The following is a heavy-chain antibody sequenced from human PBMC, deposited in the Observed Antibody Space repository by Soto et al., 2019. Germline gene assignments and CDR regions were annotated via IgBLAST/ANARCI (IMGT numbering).Heavy chain of an antibody. V-gene: IGHV4-59*08. CDR2: IYYDGST. Sequence: QVQLQESGPGLVKPSETLSLTCTVSGGSISGYYWSWIRQPPGKGLEWIGYIYYDGSTNYNPSLKSHVTISVETSKNQFSLKLNSVTAADTAVYHCARHTDVGDRLLFDYWGQGTLVTVSS. D-gene: IGHD2-15*01. CDR1: GGSISGYY. CDR3: ARHTDVGDRLLFDY. J-gene: IGHJ4*02.